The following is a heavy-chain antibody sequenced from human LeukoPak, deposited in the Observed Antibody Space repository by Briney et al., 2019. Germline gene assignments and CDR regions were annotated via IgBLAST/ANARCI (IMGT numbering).Heavy chain of an antibody. D-gene: IGHD3-22*01. CDR2: ISWNSGSI. J-gene: IGHJ4*02. CDR3: AKDGATYYYDSSGYHSGFDY. CDR1: GFTFDDYA. V-gene: IGHV3-9*01. Sequence: GGSLRLSCAASGFTFDDYAMHWVRQTPGKGLEWVSGISWNSGSIGYADSVKGRFTISRDNAKNSLYLQMSSLRAEDTALYYCAKDGATYYYDSSGYHSGFDYWGQGTLVTVSS.